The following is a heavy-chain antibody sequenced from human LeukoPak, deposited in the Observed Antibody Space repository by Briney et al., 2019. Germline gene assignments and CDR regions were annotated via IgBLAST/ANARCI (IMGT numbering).Heavy chain of an antibody. V-gene: IGHV1-69*13. Sequence: ASVKVSCKASGGTFSSYAISWVRQAPGQGLEWMGGIIPIFGTANYAQKFQGRVTITADESTSTAYMELSSLRSEDTAVYYCASHYDSSGYEYWYFDLWGRGTLVTVSS. CDR3: ASHYDSSGYEYWYFDL. CDR2: IIPIFGTA. CDR1: GGTFSSYA. D-gene: IGHD3-22*01. J-gene: IGHJ2*01.